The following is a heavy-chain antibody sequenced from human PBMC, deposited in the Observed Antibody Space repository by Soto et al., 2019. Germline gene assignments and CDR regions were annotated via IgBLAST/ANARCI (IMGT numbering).Heavy chain of an antibody. CDR2: VSYTGRA. CDR1: GGSLGRYY. CDR3: ARDGDGRMTTNPYYYNGMDV. V-gene: IGHV4-59*01. D-gene: IGHD4-4*01. Sequence: PSETLSLTCTLSGGSLGRYYWSWIRQPPGKGLAWIGYVSYTGRANYNASLKSRVSISLDTSNYQFSLKLSSVTAADTAVYYCARDGDGRMTTNPYYYNGMDVWGPGTTVTVSS. J-gene: IGHJ6*02.